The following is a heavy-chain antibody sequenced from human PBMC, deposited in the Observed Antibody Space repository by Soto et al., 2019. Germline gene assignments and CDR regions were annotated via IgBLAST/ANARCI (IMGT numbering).Heavy chain of an antibody. D-gene: IGHD5-18*01. Sequence: SVKVSCKASGFTFTSSAVQWVRQARGQRLEWIGWIVVGSGNTNYAQKFQERVTITRDMSTSTAYMELSSLRSEDTAVYYCAAVDTAMVGLLDYWGQGTLVTVSS. CDR2: IVVGSGNT. J-gene: IGHJ4*02. CDR1: GFTFTSSA. CDR3: AAVDTAMVGLLDY. V-gene: IGHV1-58*01.